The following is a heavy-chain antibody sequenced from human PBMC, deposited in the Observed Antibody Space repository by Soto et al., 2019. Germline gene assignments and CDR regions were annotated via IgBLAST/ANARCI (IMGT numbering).Heavy chain of an antibody. V-gene: IGHV1-69*02. J-gene: IGHJ3*02. CDR2: IIPILGIA. D-gene: IGHD3-10*01. Sequence: SVKVSCKASGGTFSSYTISWVRQAPGQGLEWMGRIIPILGIANYAQKFQGRVTITADKSTSTAYMELSSLRSEDTAVYYCARFAGGSGGPDDAFDIWGQGTMVTVS. CDR3: ARFAGGSGGPDDAFDI. CDR1: GGTFSSYT.